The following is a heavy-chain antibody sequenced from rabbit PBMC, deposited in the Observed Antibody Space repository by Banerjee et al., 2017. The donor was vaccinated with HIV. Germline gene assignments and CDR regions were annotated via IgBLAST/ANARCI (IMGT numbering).Heavy chain of an antibody. CDR2: IATSNSGST. D-gene: IGHD6-1*01. CDR3: ARRDGGYVAYGYAYYGMDL. V-gene: IGHV1S40*01. Sequence: QSLEESGGDLVKPGASLTLTCTVSGFSFSSGYDMCWVRQAPGKGLEWIADIATSNSGSTWYASWAKGRFTISKTSSTTVTLQMTSLTAADTATYFCARRDGGYVAYGYAYYGMDLWGQGTLVTVS. J-gene: IGHJ6*01. CDR1: GFSFSSGYD.